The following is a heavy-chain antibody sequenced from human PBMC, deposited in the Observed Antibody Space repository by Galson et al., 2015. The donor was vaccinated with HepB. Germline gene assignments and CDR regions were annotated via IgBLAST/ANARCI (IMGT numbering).Heavy chain of an antibody. V-gene: IGHV3-23*01. CDR1: GFTFSSYA. CDR2: ISGSGGST. D-gene: IGHD3-22*01. J-gene: IGHJ3*02. Sequence: SLRLSCAASGFTFSSYAMSWVRQAPGKGLEWVSAISGSGGSTYYADSVKGRFTISRDNSKNTLYLQMNSLRAEDTAVYYCAKALDYYDSSGYLDAFDIWGQGTMVTVSS. CDR3: AKALDYYDSSGYLDAFDI.